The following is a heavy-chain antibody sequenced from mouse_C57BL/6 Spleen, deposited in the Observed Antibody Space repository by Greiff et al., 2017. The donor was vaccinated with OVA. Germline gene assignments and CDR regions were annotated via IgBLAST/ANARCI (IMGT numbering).Heavy chain of an antibody. Sequence: EVQLVESGGGLVQPGGSLSLSCAASGFTFTDYYMSWVRQPPGKALEWLGFIRNKANGYTSEYSASVKGRFTISRENSQSILYLQMNALGAEDSATYYCARSRYAMDYWGQGTSVTVSS. CDR3: ARSRYAMDY. V-gene: IGHV7-3*01. CDR1: GFTFTDYY. CDR2: IRNKANGYTS. J-gene: IGHJ4*01.